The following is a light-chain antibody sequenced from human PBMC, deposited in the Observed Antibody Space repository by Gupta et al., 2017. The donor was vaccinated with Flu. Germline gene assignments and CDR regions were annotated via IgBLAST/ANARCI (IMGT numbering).Light chain of an antibody. V-gene: IGLV2-23*02. CDR1: GSYVGNYNL. Sequence: TGSYVGNYNLVSWYQQHPGTAPKLMIYEVSKRPSGVSNRFSGSKSGNTASLTISGLQAEDEADYYCCSYAGSSTVVFGGGTKLTVL. CDR2: EVS. J-gene: IGLJ2*01. CDR3: CSYAGSSTVV.